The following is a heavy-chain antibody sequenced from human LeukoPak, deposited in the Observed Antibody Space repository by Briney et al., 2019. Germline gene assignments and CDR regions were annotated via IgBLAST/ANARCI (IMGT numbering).Heavy chain of an antibody. CDR3: AGHYGGRADY. Sequence: GGSLRLSCAASGFTFSTYSMNWVRQAPGKGLEWVSYISSSSSYINYADSVKGRFTISRDNAKNSLYLQMNSLRAEDTAVYYCAGHYGGRADYWGQGTLVTVSS. J-gene: IGHJ4*02. CDR2: ISSSSSYI. V-gene: IGHV3-21*01. D-gene: IGHD4-23*01. CDR1: GFTFSTYS.